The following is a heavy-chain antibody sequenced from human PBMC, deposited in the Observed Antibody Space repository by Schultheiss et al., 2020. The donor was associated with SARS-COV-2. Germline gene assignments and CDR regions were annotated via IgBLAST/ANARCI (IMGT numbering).Heavy chain of an antibody. V-gene: IGHV1-3*01. Sequence: ASVKVSCKASGYTFTSYAMHWVRQAPGQRLEWMGWINAGNGNTKYSQKFQGRVTITRDTSATTTYMELSSLSSEDTAVYYCARGYMVAIPNWFDPWGQGTTVTVSS. CDR3: ARGYMVAIPNWFDP. CDR1: GYTFTSYA. J-gene: IGHJ5*01. CDR2: INAGNGNT. D-gene: IGHD5-12*01.